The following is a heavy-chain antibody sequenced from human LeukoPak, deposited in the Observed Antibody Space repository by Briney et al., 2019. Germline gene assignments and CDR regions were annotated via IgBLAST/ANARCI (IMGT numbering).Heavy chain of an antibody. J-gene: IGHJ6*03. CDR1: GYTFTSSD. CDR3: ARSDFWSGFYYMDV. D-gene: IGHD3-3*01. V-gene: IGHV1-8*02. Sequence: ASVKVSCKASGYTFTSSDINWVRQASGQGLEWMGWMNPNSGNTGYAQKFQGRVTITRNTSISTAFMELSSLRSEDTAVYYCARSDFWSGFYYMDVWGKGTTVTVSS. CDR2: MNPNSGNT.